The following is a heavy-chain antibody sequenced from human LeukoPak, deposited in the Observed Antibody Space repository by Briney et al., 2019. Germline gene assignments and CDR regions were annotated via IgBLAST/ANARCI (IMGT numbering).Heavy chain of an antibody. V-gene: IGHV3-23*01. CDR2: ISGSGGST. Sequence: GGSLRLSCAASGFTFSSYAMSWVRQAPGKGLEWVSAISGSGGSTYYADSVKGRFTISRDNSKNTLYLQMDSLRIEDTAVYYCARNRGATGFYWVDYWGQGTLVSVSS. CDR3: ARNRGATGFYWVDY. D-gene: IGHD3-22*01. CDR1: GFTFSSYA. J-gene: IGHJ4*02.